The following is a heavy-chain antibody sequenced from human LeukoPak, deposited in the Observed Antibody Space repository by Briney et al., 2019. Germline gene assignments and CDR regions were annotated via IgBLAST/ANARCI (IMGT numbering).Heavy chain of an antibody. J-gene: IGHJ4*02. CDR2: ISSSTSYT. V-gene: IGHV3-11*06. D-gene: IGHD1-1*01. CDR1: GFTFSDNY. CDR3: ARMVGRNAMRVAY. Sequence: GGSLRLSCAASGFTFSDNYMSWIRQAPGMGLEWVSYISSSTSYTNYADSVKGRFTISRDNAKNSLYLQMNSLRAEDTAVYFCARMVGRNAMRVAYWGQGTLVTVSS.